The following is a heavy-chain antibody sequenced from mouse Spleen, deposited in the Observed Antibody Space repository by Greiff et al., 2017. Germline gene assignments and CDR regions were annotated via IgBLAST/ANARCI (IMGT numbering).Heavy chain of an antibody. J-gene: IGHJ4*01. V-gene: IGHV14-3*02. Sequence: EVQRVESGAELVKPGASVKLSCTASGFNIKDTYMHWVKQRPEQGLEWIGRIDPANGNTKYDPKFQGKATITADTSSNTAYLQLSSLTSEDTAVYYCARGGYDYDGAMDYWGQGTSVTVSS. D-gene: IGHD2-4*01. CDR1: GFNIKDTY. CDR3: ARGGYDYDGAMDY. CDR2: IDPANGNT.